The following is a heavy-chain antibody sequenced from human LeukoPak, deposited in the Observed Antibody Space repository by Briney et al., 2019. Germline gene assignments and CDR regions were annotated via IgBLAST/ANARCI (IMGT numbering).Heavy chain of an antibody. CDR1: GDTFIPYT. V-gene: IGHV1-18*04. Sequence: ASVKVSCKASGDTFIPYTFSWVRQAPGQGLEWMGWISAYNGNTNYAQKLQGRVTITRDTSASTAYMELSSLRSEDTAVYYCARDIYYYYGMDVWGQGTTVTVSS. CDR2: ISAYNGNT. J-gene: IGHJ6*02. CDR3: ARDIYYYYGMDV.